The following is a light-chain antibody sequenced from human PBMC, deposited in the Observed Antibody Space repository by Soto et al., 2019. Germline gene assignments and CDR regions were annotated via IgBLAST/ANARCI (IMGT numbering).Light chain of an antibody. J-gene: IGKJ1*01. Sequence: EIVMTQSPATLSVSPGERATLSCRASQSISNNLAWYHQRPGQAPRLLIYGASTRATGIPARFSGSGSGTEFTLTISSLQSEYFAVYYCQQYNNWWTFGQGTKVEIK. CDR3: QQYNNWWT. V-gene: IGKV3-15*01. CDR1: QSISNN. CDR2: GAS.